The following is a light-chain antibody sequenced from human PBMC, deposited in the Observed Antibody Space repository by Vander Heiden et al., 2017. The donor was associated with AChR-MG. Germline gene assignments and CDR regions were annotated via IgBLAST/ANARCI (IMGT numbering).Light chain of an antibody. CDR2: GKN. Sequence: SSELTQDPAVSVALGQTVRITCQGDSLRSYYASWYQQKPGQAPVLVIYGKNNRPSGIPDRFSGSSSGNTASLTITGAQAEDEADYCCNSRDSSGNHPWVFGGGTKLTVL. CDR1: SLRSYY. CDR3: NSRDSSGNHPWV. J-gene: IGLJ3*02. V-gene: IGLV3-19*01.